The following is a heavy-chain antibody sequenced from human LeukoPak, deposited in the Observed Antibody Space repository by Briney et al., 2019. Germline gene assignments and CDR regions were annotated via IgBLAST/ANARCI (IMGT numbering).Heavy chain of an antibody. CDR2: IYYSGST. Sequence: SETLSFTCIVSGGSISSSNHYGGWIRQPPGKGLEWIGSIYYSGSTYYNPPLKSRVTISVDTSKNQFSLKLSSVTAADTAVYYCARQSTFGYFDYWGQGTLVTVSS. V-gene: IGHV4-39*01. CDR1: GGSISSSNHY. D-gene: IGHD3-16*01. CDR3: ARQSTFGYFDY. J-gene: IGHJ4*02.